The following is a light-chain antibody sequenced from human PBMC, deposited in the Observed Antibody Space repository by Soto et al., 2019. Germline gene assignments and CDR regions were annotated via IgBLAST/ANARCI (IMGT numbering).Light chain of an antibody. V-gene: IGLV2-14*01. CDR3: SSYTSRLSYV. Sequence: QSVLTQPASVSGSPGQSITISCTGTSSDVGAYNYVSWYQQHPGKAPKLMIYDVSNRPSGVSNRFSGSRSGNTASLTISGLQAEDEADYYCSSYTSRLSYVFGTGTKLNVL. J-gene: IGLJ1*01. CDR2: DVS. CDR1: SSDVGAYNY.